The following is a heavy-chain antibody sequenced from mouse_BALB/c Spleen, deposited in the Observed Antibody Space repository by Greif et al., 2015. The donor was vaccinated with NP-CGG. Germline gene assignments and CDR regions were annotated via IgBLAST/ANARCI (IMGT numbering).Heavy chain of an antibody. D-gene: IGHD2-4*01. CDR1: GYSFTGYY. CDR2: INPYNGAT. J-gene: IGHJ4*01. V-gene: IGHV1-31*01. CDR3: ARFDDYDVDYAMDY. Sequence: VQLQQSGPELVKPGASVKISCKASGYSFTGYYMHWVKQSHVKSLEWIGRINPYNGATSYNQNFKDKASLTVDKSSGTAYMELHSLTSEDSAVYYCARFDDYDVDYAMDYWGQGTSVTVSS.